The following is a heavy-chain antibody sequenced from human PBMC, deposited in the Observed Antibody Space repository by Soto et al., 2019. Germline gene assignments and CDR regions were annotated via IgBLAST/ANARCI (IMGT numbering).Heavy chain of an antibody. D-gene: IGHD5-12*01. CDR1: GGSFSGYY. CDR3: ARFGSGYDSY. Sequence: SETLSLTCAVYGGSFSGYYWSWIRQPPGKGLEWIGEINHSGSTNYNPSLKSRVTISVDTSKNQFSLKLSSVTAADTAVYYCARFGSGYDSYWGQEPWSPSPQ. J-gene: IGHJ4*01. CDR2: INHSGST. V-gene: IGHV4-34*01.